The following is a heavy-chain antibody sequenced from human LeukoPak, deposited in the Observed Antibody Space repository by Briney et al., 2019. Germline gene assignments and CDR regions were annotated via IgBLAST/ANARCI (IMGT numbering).Heavy chain of an antibody. Sequence: SETLFLTCAVSGYSISSGYYWGWIRQPPGKGLEWIGSIYHSGSTYYNPSLKSRVTISVDTSKNQFSLKLSSVTAADTAVYYCARHAGYYYYMDVWGKGTTVTVSS. CDR3: ARHAGYYYYMDV. J-gene: IGHJ6*03. CDR1: GYSISSGYY. V-gene: IGHV4-38-2*01. D-gene: IGHD1-14*01. CDR2: IYHSGST.